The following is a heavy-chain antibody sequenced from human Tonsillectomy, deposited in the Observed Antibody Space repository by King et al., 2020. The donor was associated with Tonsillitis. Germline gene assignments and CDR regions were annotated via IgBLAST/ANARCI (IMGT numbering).Heavy chain of an antibody. CDR3: AKSVDTSGYSALDY. CDR1: GFTFDDYA. Sequence: VQLVESGGGLVQPGRSLRLSCAASGFTFDDYAMHWVRHAPGKGLEWVSVISWNSGSIGYADSVKGRFTISRDNAKNSLYLQMNSLRAEDTALYYCAKSVDTSGYSALDYWGQGTLVTVSS. D-gene: IGHD3-22*01. CDR2: ISWNSGSI. J-gene: IGHJ4*02. V-gene: IGHV3-9*01.